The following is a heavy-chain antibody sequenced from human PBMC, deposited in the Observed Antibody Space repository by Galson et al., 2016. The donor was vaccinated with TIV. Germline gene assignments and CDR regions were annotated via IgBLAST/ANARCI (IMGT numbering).Heavy chain of an antibody. CDR2: SNPKTGAT. CDR1: GYRYTGHI. J-gene: IGHJ3*01. Sequence: SVKVKCKATGYRYTGHIMHWARQAPEQGQEGKGRSNPKTGATTYAQEFQGRITMTRDTSASTVYMDLNRLQSDDTAVYYCARSDSYYKYALDVWGHG. D-gene: IGHD3-10*01. CDR3: ARSDSYYKYALDV. V-gene: IGHV1-2*06.